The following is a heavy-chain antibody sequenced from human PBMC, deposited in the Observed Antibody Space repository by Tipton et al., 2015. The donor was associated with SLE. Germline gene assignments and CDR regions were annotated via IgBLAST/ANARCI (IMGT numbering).Heavy chain of an antibody. J-gene: IGHJ4*02. CDR1: GFTFDDYA. D-gene: IGHD4-23*01. CDR2: INSDGSVV. Sequence: LSLTCAASGFTFDDYAMHWVRQAPGKGLVWVSHINSDGSVVSYADSVKGRFTISRDSAKNTVYLQMNSLRAEDTAVYYCARDTSVDFDYWGQGTLVTVSS. V-gene: IGHV3-74*01. CDR3: ARDTSVDFDY.